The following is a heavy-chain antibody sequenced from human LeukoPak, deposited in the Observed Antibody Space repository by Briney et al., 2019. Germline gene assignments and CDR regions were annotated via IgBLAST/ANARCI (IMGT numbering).Heavy chain of an antibody. D-gene: IGHD3-16*02. J-gene: IGHJ4*02. V-gene: IGHV1-2*02. Sequence: GASVKVSCKVSGYTLTELSMHWVRQAPGQGLEWMGWINPNSGGTNYAQKFQGRVTMTRDTSISTAYMELSRLRSDDTAVYYCARGPRIMITFGGVIRDYWGQGTLVTVSS. CDR1: GYTLTELS. CDR3: ARGPRIMITFGGVIRDY. CDR2: INPNSGGT.